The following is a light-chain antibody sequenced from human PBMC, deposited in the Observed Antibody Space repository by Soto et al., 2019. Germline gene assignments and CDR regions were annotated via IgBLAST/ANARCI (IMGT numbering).Light chain of an antibody. Sequence: DIVMTQSPATLSVSPGERATLSCRASQSVSSNLAWYQQKPGQAPRLLIYGASTRATGIPARFSGRGSGTEFTLTISSLQSEDFAVYYCQQYNNWPPEYTFGQGTKLEIK. V-gene: IGKV3-15*01. CDR3: QQYNNWPPEYT. CDR2: GAS. J-gene: IGKJ2*01. CDR1: QSVSSN.